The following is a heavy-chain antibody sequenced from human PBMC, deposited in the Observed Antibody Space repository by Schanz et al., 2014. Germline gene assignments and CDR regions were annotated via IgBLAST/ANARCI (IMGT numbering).Heavy chain of an antibody. CDR3: ARENLNWEAFDI. D-gene: IGHD7-27*01. J-gene: IGHJ3*02. V-gene: IGHV3-33*01. CDR2: IWYDGSNK. Sequence: QVQLVESGGGVVQPGRSLRLSCAASGFTFSKYGMHWVRQAPGKGLEWVAVIWYDGSNKDHADSVKGRFTISRDNAKNSLYLEMTSLRGEDTAVYYCARENLNWEAFDIWGQGTVVTVSS. CDR1: GFTFSKYG.